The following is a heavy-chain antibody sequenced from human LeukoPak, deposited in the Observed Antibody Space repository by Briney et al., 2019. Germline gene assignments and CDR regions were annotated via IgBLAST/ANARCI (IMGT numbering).Heavy chain of an antibody. V-gene: IGHV1-2*02. CDR2: INPNTGGT. D-gene: IGHD3-22*01. Sequence: ASVKVSCKASGYTFTGYYIHWVRQAPGQGLEWIGWINPNTGGTTLAQNFQGRVTMTRDTSVSTAYMDLSRLRSDDTAVYYCASGSSYDSRGPYYFDYWGQGTLVTVSS. CDR3: ASGSSYDSRGPYYFDY. J-gene: IGHJ4*02. CDR1: GYTFTGYY.